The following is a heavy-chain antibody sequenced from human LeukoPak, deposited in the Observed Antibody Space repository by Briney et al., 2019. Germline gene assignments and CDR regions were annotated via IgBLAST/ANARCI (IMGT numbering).Heavy chain of an antibody. D-gene: IGHD3-3*01. V-gene: IGHV4-30-4*07. CDR1: GGSINSGGYS. Sequence: SETLSLTCSVSGGSINSGGYSWSWIRQPPGKGLEWIGYIYYTGSAYYNPSLTGRLTISVETSRNQFSLRLTSVTAADTAMYYCARDRGWHTFGFFFDYWGQGIPVTVSS. CDR2: IYYTGSA. CDR3: ARDRGWHTFGFFFDY. J-gene: IGHJ4*02.